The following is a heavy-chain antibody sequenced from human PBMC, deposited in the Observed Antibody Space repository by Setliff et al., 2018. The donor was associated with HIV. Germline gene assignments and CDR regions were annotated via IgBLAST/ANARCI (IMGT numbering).Heavy chain of an antibody. J-gene: IGHJ4*02. CDR1: GFTFSNYW. D-gene: IGHD1-26*01. CDR2: IKEDGSDE. CDR3: ARGDVVGSTGGHFDY. Sequence: LRLSCAAAGFTFSNYWMTWVRQAPGKGLEWVANIKEDGSDECYVDSVNGRFTISRDNAKNSLYLQMNSLRAEDMAVYYCARGDVVGSTGGHFDYWGQGTLVTVSS. V-gene: IGHV3-7*01.